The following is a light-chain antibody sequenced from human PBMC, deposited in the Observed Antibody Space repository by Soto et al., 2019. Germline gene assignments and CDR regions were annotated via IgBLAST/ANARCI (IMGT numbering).Light chain of an antibody. Sequence: QSALTQPASVSGSPGQSITISCTGTSSDVGSYDLVSWFQQHPGKAPKLMIYEGTKRPSGVSNRLSGSKSGNTACLTISGLQAEDEADYYCCSYAGSSTFVFGGGAQLTVL. CDR3: CSYAGSSTFV. CDR1: SSDVGSYDL. V-gene: IGLV2-23*03. CDR2: EGT. J-gene: IGLJ7*01.